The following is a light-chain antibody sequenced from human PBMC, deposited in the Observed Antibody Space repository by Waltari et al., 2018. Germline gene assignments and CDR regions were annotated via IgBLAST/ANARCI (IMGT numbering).Light chain of an antibody. J-gene: IGLJ2*01. V-gene: IGLV2-11*01. CDR1: SSDVGGYDY. CDR2: DVD. CDR3: CSFAGNYTLL. Sequence: QSALTQPRSVSGSPGQSVTLSCTGTSSDVGGYDYVSWYQQQPGKAPKLIISDVDKRPSGGSDSFAGSESGNTASLTISGLQIDDEATYYCCSFAGNYTLLFGGGTNLTVL.